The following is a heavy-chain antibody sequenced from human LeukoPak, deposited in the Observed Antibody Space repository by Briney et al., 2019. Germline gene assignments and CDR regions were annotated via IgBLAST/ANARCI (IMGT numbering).Heavy chain of an antibody. D-gene: IGHD3-10*01. V-gene: IGHV3-73*01. CDR3: TRLYYYGSGSYYTNYYYGMDV. CDR2: IRSKAYSYAT. Sequence: PGGSLKLSRVATGFIFSGSAMHWVGQASWKGGEGVGRIRSKAYSYATAYAASVKGRFTISRDDSKNTAYLQMNSLKTEDTAVYYCTRLYYYGSGSYYTNYYYGMDVWGKGTTVTVSS. J-gene: IGHJ6*04. CDR1: GFIFSGSA.